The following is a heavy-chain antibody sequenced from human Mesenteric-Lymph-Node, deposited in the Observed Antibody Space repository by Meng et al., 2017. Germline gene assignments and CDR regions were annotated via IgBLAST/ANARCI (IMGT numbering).Heavy chain of an antibody. CDR1: GGTFSSYA. J-gene: IGHJ4*02. CDR2: IIPIFGTA. Sequence: SVKVSCKASGGTFSSYAISWVRQAPGQGLEWMGGIIPIFGTANYAQKFQGRVTITTDESTSTAYMELSSLRSEDTAVYYCARGTMVRGVTPIIWRDYWGQGTLVTVSS. V-gene: IGHV1-69*05. D-gene: IGHD3-10*01. CDR3: ARGTMVRGVTPIIWRDY.